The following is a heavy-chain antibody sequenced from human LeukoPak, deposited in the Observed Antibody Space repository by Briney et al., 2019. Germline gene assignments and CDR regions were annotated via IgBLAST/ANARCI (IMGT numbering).Heavy chain of an antibody. V-gene: IGHV4-34*01. Sequence: PSETLSLTCAVYGGSFSGYYWSWIRQPPGKGLEWIGETNHTGGTNYNPSLKSRVTISVDTSKNQFSLKLSSVTAADTAVYYCASRARKIYRYYYGPGISPIDYWGQGTLVTVSS. D-gene: IGHD3-10*01. CDR3: ASRARKIYRYYYGPGISPIDY. CDR2: TNHTGGT. CDR1: GGSFSGYY. J-gene: IGHJ4*02.